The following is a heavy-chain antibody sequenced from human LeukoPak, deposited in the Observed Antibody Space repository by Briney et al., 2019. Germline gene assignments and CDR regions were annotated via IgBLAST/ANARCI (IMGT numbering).Heavy chain of an antibody. D-gene: IGHD3-22*01. J-gene: IGHJ4*02. CDR3: ARGPITTRSHFDY. V-gene: IGHV1-69*01. Sequence: SVQVSCQASGGTFSSYAISWVRQAPGQGLEWMGGIIPIFATANYAQKFQGRVTITADESTSTAYMELSSLRSEDTAVYYCARGPITTRSHFDYWGQGTLVTVSS. CDR2: IIPIFATA. CDR1: GGTFSSYA.